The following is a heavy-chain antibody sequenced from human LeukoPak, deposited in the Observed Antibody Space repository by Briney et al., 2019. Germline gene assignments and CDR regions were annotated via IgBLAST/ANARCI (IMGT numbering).Heavy chain of an antibody. CDR3: ASGKRDSRTPYYFDY. J-gene: IGHJ4*02. Sequence: SETLSLTCTVPGGSFNDYYWSWIRQPPGKGLEWIGYIYDSGSTSYNPPLKSRVTISVDTSKNQFSLKLSSVTAADTAVYYCASGKRDSRTPYYFDYWGQGTLVTVSS. V-gene: IGHV4-59*12. CDR2: IYDSGST. CDR1: GGSFNDYY. D-gene: IGHD6-13*01.